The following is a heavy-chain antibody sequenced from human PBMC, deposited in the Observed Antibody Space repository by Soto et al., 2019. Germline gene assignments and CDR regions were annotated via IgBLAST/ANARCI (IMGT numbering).Heavy chain of an antibody. D-gene: IGHD4-17*01. V-gene: IGHV3-30*18. Sequence: QVQLVESGEGVVQPGRSLRLSCAASGFTFSSYGMHWVRQAPGKGLEWVAVISYDGSNKYYADSVKGRFTISRDNSKNTLYLQMNSLRAEDTAVYYCAKDRTTVVIPVDWFDPWGQGTLVTVSS. CDR1: GFTFSSYG. J-gene: IGHJ5*02. CDR3: AKDRTTVVIPVDWFDP. CDR2: ISYDGSNK.